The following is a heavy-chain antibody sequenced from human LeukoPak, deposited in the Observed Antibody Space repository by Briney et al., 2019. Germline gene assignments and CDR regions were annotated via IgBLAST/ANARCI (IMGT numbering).Heavy chain of an antibody. CDR1: GGSISSYY. D-gene: IGHD2-15*01. Sequence: SETLSLTCTVSGGSISSYYWSWIRQPAGKGLEWIGRIYTSGSTNYNPSLKSRVTMSVDTSKNQFSLKLSSVTAADTALYYCARDAPLGYCSGGSCPNGLDYWGQGTLVTVSS. V-gene: IGHV4-4*07. J-gene: IGHJ4*02. CDR3: ARDAPLGYCSGGSCPNGLDY. CDR2: IYTSGST.